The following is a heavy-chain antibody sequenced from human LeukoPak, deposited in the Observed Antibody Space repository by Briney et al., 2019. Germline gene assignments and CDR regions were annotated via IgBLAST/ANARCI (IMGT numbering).Heavy chain of an antibody. CDR3: ARTTAMVTIFDY. D-gene: IGHD5-18*01. CDR1: GYTFTGYY. J-gene: IGHJ4*02. V-gene: IGHV1-2*02. CDR2: INPNSGGT. Sequence: ASVKVSCKASGYTFTGYYMHWVRQAPGQGLEWMGWINPNSGGTNYAQKFQGRVTITRDTSASTAYMELSSLRSEDTAVYYCARTTAMVTIFDYWGQGTLVTVSS.